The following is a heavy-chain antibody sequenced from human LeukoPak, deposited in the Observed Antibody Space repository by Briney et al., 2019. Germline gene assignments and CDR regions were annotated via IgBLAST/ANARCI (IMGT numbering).Heavy chain of an antibody. V-gene: IGHV1-3*01. CDR1: GYTFTSYA. D-gene: IGHD6-19*01. J-gene: IGHJ5*02. Sequence: ASVTVSCKASGYTFTSYAMHWVRQAPGQRIEWMGWINAGNGNTKYSQKFQGRVTITRDTSASTAYMELSSLRSEDTAVYYCARGLSIAVAGRGSDNWFDPWGQGTLVTVSS. CDR3: ARGLSIAVAGRGSDNWFDP. CDR2: INAGNGNT.